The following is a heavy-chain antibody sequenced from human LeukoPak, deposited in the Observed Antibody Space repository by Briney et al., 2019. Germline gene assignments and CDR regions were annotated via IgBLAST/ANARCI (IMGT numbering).Heavy chain of an antibody. CDR2: IYTSGST. D-gene: IGHD3-3*01. J-gene: IGHJ6*03. Sequence: PSETLSLTCTVSGGSISSGSYYWSWIRQPAGKGLEWIGRIYTSGSTNYNPSLKSRVTISVDTSKNQFSLKLSSVTAADTAVYSCATQGEYYDFWNGYYYYYYMDVWGKGTPVTVSS. CDR3: ATQGEYYDFWNGYYYYYYMDV. V-gene: IGHV4-61*02. CDR1: GGSISSGSYY.